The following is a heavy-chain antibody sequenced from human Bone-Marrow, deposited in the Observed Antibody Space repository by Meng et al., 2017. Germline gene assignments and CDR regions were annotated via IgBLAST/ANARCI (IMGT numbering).Heavy chain of an antibody. CDR1: GFTFSNYA. Sequence: GGSLRLSCVVSGFTFSNYAMNWVRQAPGKGLEWVSAISGSGGSTYYADSVKGRFTISRDNSKNTLYLQMNSLRAEDTAVYYCAKPSDSSGYWAFDYWGQGTLVTVSS. J-gene: IGHJ4*02. CDR2: ISGSGGST. D-gene: IGHD3-22*01. CDR3: AKPSDSSGYWAFDY. V-gene: IGHV3-23*01.